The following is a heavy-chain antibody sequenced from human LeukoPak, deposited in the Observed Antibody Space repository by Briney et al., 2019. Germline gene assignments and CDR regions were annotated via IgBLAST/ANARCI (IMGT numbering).Heavy chain of an antibody. V-gene: IGHV3-9*01. J-gene: IGHJ6*04. CDR2: ITWIGDII. Sequence: PGGSLRLSCAASGFTFHDYAMHWVRQAPGKGLEWVSGITWIGDIIGYAYSVKGRFTISRDNAKNSLYLQMNSLRAEDTAVYYCARRFLEEDVWGKGTSVTVSS. D-gene: IGHD3-3*01. CDR3: ARRFLEEDV. CDR1: GFTFHDYA.